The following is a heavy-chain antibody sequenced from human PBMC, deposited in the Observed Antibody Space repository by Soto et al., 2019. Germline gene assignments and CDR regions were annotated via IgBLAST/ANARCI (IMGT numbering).Heavy chain of an antibody. CDR2: IYYSGTT. CDR3: ARDLLYRAVFEI. D-gene: IGHD3-3*01. CDR1: GGSLTSNGYY. Sequence: QVHLQESGPGLVKPSQTLSLTCTVSGGSLTSNGYYWSWIRQRPEKGLEWQGYIYYSGTTHFNPSLKSRLSISMDTSNNQFSLNLTSVTAADTAVYFCARDLLYRAVFEIWGQGTLVTVSA. V-gene: IGHV4-31*03. J-gene: IGHJ3*02.